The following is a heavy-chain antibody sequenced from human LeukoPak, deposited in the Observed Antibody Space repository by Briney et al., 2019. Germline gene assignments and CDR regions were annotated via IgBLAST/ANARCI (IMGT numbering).Heavy chain of an antibody. D-gene: IGHD6-13*01. CDR1: GFTFSNAW. Sequence: GGSLRLSCTVSGFTFSNAWMSWVRQAPGKGLEWVGRIKSKTDGGTTDYAAPVKGRFTISRDDSKNTLYLQMNSLKTEDTAVYYCARGSWYPYFDYWGQGTLVTVSS. J-gene: IGHJ4*02. V-gene: IGHV3-15*01. CDR3: ARGSWYPYFDY. CDR2: IKSKTDGGTT.